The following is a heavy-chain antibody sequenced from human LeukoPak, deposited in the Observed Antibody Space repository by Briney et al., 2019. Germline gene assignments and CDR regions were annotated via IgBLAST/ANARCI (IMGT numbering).Heavy chain of an antibody. Sequence: GESLKISCEGPGYTFRSYWIGWVRQMPGKDLEWMGMIYSDDSDTRYSPSFQGQVTFSADLSLNTAYLQWISLEASDTAIYYCTRQSQACSTGSCYVVSWGQGTQVTVSS. V-gene: IGHV5-51*01. CDR2: IYSDDSDT. CDR3: TRQSQACSTGSCYVVS. J-gene: IGHJ5*01. D-gene: IGHD2-15*01. CDR1: GYTFRSYW.